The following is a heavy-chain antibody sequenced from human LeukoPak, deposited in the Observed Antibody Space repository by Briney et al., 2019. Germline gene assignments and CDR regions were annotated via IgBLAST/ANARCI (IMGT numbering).Heavy chain of an antibody. CDR3: ARYQTYYVSSGYYYVTYFQH. V-gene: IGHV4-4*07. CDR1: GASISSSY. D-gene: IGHD3-22*01. Sequence: SETLSLTCTVSGASISSSYCTWIRQPAGEGLEWIGGISTGGSTTYNPSFKSRVTMSLDTSKNQFSLNLTSVTAADTAVYYCARYQTYYVSSGYYYVTYFQHWGQGILVTVSS. CDR2: ISTGGST. J-gene: IGHJ1*01.